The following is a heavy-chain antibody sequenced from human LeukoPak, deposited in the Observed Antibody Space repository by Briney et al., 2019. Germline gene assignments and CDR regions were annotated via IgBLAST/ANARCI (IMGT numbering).Heavy chain of an antibody. D-gene: IGHD1-26*01. CDR3: ARGASGSYYVDY. Sequence: GGSLRLSCAASGFPFSSHWLSWFRQSPGKGLEWVANIKQDGSEKYYVDSVKGRFTISRDNAKNTVYLQMNSLRAEDTAVYYCARGASGSYYVDYWGQGILVTVSS. CDR2: IKQDGSEK. J-gene: IGHJ4*02. V-gene: IGHV3-7*01. CDR1: GFPFSSHW.